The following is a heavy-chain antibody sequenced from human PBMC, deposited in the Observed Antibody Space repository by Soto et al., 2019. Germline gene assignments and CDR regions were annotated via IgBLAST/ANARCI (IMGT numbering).Heavy chain of an antibody. D-gene: IGHD4-17*01. CDR1: GGSFSGYY. CDR2: INHSGST. Sequence: SETLSLTCAVYGGSFSGYYWSWIRQPPGKGPEWIGEINHSGSTNYNPSLKSRVTISVDTSKNQFSLKLSSVTAADTAVYYCARNTVTTLHYYYYYYYMDVWGKGTTVTVSS. V-gene: IGHV4-34*01. J-gene: IGHJ6*03. CDR3: ARNTVTTLHYYYYYYYMDV.